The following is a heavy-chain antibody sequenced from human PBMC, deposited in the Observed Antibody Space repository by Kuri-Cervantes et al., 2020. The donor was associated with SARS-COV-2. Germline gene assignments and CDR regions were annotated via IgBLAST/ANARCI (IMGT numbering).Heavy chain of an antibody. CDR3: ARAFTIFGVVTTDFDY. J-gene: IGHJ4*02. CDR1: GGSISSYY. V-gene: IGHV4-59*01. CDR2: IYYSGST. D-gene: IGHD3-3*01. Sequence: SETLSLTCTVSGGSISSYYWSWIRQPPGKGLEWIGYIYYSGSTNYNPSLKSRVTISVDTSKNQFSLKLSSVTAADTAVYYCARAFTIFGVVTTDFDYWGQGTLVTVSS.